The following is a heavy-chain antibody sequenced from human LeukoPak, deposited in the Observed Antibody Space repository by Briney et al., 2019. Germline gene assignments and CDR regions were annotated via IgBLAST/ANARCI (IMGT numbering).Heavy chain of an antibody. V-gene: IGHV3-23*01. CDR2: ISGSGGST. CDR1: GGTFSSYA. J-gene: IGHJ3*02. Sequence: GASVKVSCKASGGTFSSYAISWVRQAPGKGLEWVSGISGSGGSTYYADSVKGRFTISRDNSKNTLYLQMNSLRAEDTAVYYCAKRAWELLRAFDIWGQGTMVTVSS. D-gene: IGHD1-26*01. CDR3: AKRAWELLRAFDI.